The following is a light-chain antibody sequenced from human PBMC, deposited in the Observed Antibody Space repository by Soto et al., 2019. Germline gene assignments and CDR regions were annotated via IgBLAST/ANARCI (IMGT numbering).Light chain of an antibody. J-gene: IGLJ2*01. CDR2: HVS. V-gene: IGLV2-14*01. CDR1: SSDIGAYNY. Sequence: QSALTQPASVSGSPGQSITMSCTGTSSDIGAYNYVSWYQQHPGKPPKVMIYHVSNRPSGVSDRFSGSKSGNTASLTISGLQAEDEADYYGKSYTISRTVVFGGGTKLTVL. CDR3: KSYTISRTVV.